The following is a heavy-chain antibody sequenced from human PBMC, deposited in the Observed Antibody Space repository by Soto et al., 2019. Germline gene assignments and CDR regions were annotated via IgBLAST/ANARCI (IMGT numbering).Heavy chain of an antibody. CDR2: ISGSGDRT. D-gene: IGHD3-3*01. CDR1: GFTFGTFA. CDR3: ARLRYYDFWSGENWFDP. J-gene: IGHJ5*02. Sequence: LRLSCAASGFTFGTFAMSWVRQAPGKGLEWVSFISGSGDRTSYADPVKGRFTISRDTSENMLYLQMNSLRLEDTAIYYCARLRYYDFWSGENWFDPWGQGTLVTVSS. V-gene: IGHV3-23*01.